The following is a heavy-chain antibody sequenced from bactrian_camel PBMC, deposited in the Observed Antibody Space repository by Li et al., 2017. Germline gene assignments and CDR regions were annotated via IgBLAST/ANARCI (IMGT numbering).Heavy chain of an antibody. CDR2: IDEEGRT. D-gene: IGHD2*01. V-gene: IGHV3S63*01. CDR1: GSRNRLSC. Sequence: HVQLVESGGGSVQAGGSLKLSCVASGSRNRLSCMGWFRRSPGKDREGVANIDEEGRTYYGDSVKGRFKISKDDAKNTMFLQMDSLQPEDTAMYYCAAGAAGGSWTAWSVAGRYRYWGQGTQVTVSS. CDR3: AAGAAGGSWTAWSVAGRYRY. J-gene: IGHJ4*01.